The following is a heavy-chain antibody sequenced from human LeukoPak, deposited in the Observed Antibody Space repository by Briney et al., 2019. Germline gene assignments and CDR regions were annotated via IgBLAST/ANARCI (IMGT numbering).Heavy chain of an antibody. CDR2: ISAYNGNT. V-gene: IGHV1-18*01. Sequence: GASVKVSCKASGYTFTSYGISWVRQAPGQGLEWMGWISAYNGNTNYAQKLQGRVTMTTDTSTSTAYMELRSLRSDDTAVYYCAGDKVRAGYCSGGSCYVYWGQGTLVTVSS. CDR1: GYTFTSYG. D-gene: IGHD2-15*01. CDR3: AGDKVRAGYCSGGSCYVY. J-gene: IGHJ4*02.